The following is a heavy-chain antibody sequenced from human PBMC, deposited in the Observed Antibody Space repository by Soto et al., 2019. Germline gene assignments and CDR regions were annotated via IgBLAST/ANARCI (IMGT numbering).Heavy chain of an antibody. V-gene: IGHV1-18*01. CDR2: ISAYNGHT. D-gene: IGHD1-26*01. J-gene: IGHJ4*02. CDR3: ARGWELDY. Sequence: QVQLMQSGAEVMKPGASVKVSCKASGYTFTNYDISWVRQAPGQGLEWMGWISAYNGHTDYVQKFQGRATMTTDISTTTAYMELRSLTSDDTAVYYCARGWELDYWGQGALVTVSS. CDR1: GYTFTNYD.